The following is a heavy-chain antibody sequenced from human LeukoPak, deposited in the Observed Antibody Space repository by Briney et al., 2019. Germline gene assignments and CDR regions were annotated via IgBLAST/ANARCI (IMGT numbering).Heavy chain of an antibody. CDR2: IYYSGST. D-gene: IGHD4-23*01. Sequence: SETLSLTCTVSGGSISSYYWSWIRQPPGKGLEWLGYIYYSGSTNYNPSLKSRVTISVDTSKNQFSLKLSSVTAADTAVYYCARIEDYGGNSVNYWGQGTLVTVSS. CDR3: ARIEDYGGNSVNY. J-gene: IGHJ4*02. V-gene: IGHV4-59*01. CDR1: GGSISSYY.